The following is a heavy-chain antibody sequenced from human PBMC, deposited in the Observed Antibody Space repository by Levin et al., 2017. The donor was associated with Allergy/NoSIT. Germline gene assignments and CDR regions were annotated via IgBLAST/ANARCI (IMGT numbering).Heavy chain of an antibody. CDR1: GFTFSNAY. D-gene: IGHD4-11*01. CDR2: IKSKSEGGTT. V-gene: IGHV3-15*01. Sequence: GGSLRLSCAASGFTFSNAYMSWVRQAPGKGLEWVGRIKSKSEGGTTDYATPVKGRFTISRDDSKDKLELQMSSMRAEDTEVYYCTTYYSNIGIEFGYWGQGILVTVSS. CDR3: TTYYSNIGIEFGY. J-gene: IGHJ4*02.